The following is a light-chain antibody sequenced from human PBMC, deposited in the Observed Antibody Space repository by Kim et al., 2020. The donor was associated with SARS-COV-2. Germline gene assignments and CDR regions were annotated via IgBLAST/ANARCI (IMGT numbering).Light chain of an antibody. J-gene: IGKJ5*01. CDR1: QSGGIK. CDR2: DAS. Sequence: SPGEIATRSCRASQSGGIKLAWYQQKPGQAPRLLIYDASTRETGIPGRFSGSGSGTEFTLTIGSLQSEDFALYYCQQYHKWPGITFGQGTRLEIK. V-gene: IGKV3-15*01. CDR3: QQYHKWPGIT.